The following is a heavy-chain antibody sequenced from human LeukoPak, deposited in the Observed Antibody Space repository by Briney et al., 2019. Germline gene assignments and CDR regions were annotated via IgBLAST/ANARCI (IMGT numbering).Heavy chain of an antibody. D-gene: IGHD6-19*01. J-gene: IGHJ4*02. Sequence: PGRSLRLSCTGSAFTFSSSAFHWVRQAPGKGLEWVSFISTSSIYIYYADSLKGRFTISRDNAKNTLYLQMNSLRAEDTAVYYCARVTAVAGTSVGVDAWGQGILVTVS. CDR3: ARVTAVAGTSVGVDA. CDR2: ISTSSIYI. V-gene: IGHV3-21*01. CDR1: AFTFSSSA.